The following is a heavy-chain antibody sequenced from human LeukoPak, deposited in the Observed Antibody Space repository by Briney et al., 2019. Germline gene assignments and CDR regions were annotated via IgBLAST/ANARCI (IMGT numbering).Heavy chain of an antibody. J-gene: IGHJ3*02. V-gene: IGHV3-23*01. Sequence: GGSLRLSCAASGFTFSSYAMRWVRQAPGKGLEWVSAISGSGGSTYYADSVKGRFTISRDNSKSTLYLQMNSLRAEDAAVYYCAKEHSYYGSGSYPAFDIWGQGTMVTVAS. D-gene: IGHD3-10*01. CDR1: GFTFSSYA. CDR3: AKEHSYYGSGSYPAFDI. CDR2: ISGSGGST.